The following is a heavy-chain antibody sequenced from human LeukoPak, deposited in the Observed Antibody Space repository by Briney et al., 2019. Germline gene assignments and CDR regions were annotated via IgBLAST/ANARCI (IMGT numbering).Heavy chain of an antibody. CDR2: IYYSGST. CDR3: ARVGGKNYYYYGMDV. J-gene: IGHJ6*02. D-gene: IGHD4-23*01. Sequence: PSETLSLTCTVSGGSISSYYWSWIRQPPGKGLEWIGYIYYSGSTNYNPSLKSRVTISVDTSKNQFSLKLSSVTAADTAVYFCARVGGKNYYYYGMDVWGQGTTVTVSS. CDR1: GGSISSYY. V-gene: IGHV4-59*01.